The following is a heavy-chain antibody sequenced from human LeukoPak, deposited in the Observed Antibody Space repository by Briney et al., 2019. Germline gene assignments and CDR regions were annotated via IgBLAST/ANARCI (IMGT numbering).Heavy chain of an antibody. CDR1: GFTFSSYW. CDR3: TSDRVYYGLDI. V-gene: IGHV3-74*01. Sequence: GGSLRLSCAASGFTFSSYWMHWVRQAPGKGLVWVSRIKSDGSETNYADSVKGRFTVPRDNAKNTLSLQMNSLRAEDTAVYYCTSDRVYYGLDIWGQGTTVSVS. CDR2: IKSDGSET. J-gene: IGHJ6*02.